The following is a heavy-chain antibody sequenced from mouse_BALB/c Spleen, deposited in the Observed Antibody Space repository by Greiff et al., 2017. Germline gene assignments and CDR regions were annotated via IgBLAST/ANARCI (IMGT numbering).Heavy chain of an antibody. J-gene: IGHJ3*01. V-gene: IGHV5-17*02. CDR2: ISSGSSTI. Sequence: EVQRVESGGGLVQPGGSRKLSCAASGFTFSSFGMHWVRQAPEKGLEWVAYISSGSSTIYYADTVKGRFTISRDNPKNTLFLQMTSLRSEDTAMYYCARLPYDYDDGAWFAYWGQGTLVTVSA. CDR1: GFTFSSFG. CDR3: ARLPYDYDDGAWFAY. D-gene: IGHD2-4*01.